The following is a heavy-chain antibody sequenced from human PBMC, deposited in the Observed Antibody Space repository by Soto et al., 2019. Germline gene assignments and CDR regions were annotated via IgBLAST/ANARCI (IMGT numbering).Heavy chain of an antibody. CDR2: IYYSGST. V-gene: IGHV4-59*01. J-gene: IGHJ4*02. CDR1: GGSISSYY. CDR3: ALIAAADSDY. D-gene: IGHD6-13*01. Sequence: SETLSLTCTVSGGSISSYYWSWIRQPPGKGLEWIGYIYYSGSTNYNPSLKSRVTISVDTSKDQFSLKLSSVTAADTAVYYCALIAAADSDYWGKGTLVT.